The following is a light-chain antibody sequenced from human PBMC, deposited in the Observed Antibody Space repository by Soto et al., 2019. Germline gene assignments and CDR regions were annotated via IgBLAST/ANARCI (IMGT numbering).Light chain of an antibody. J-gene: IGKJ1*01. CDR2: SAS. CDR1: QGVSSF. Sequence: DIQLTQSPSFLSASVGDRVTITCRASQGVSSFLAWYQQKPGKAPSLLIYSASTLQSGVPSRFRGSGSGTEFTLTISSLQPEDFATYYCQRLNSFPWTFGQGTKVEIK. CDR3: QRLNSFPWT. V-gene: IGKV1-9*01.